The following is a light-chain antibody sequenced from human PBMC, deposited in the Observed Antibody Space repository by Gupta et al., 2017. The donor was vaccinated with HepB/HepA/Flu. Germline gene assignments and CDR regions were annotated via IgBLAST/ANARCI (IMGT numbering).Light chain of an antibody. CDR2: EVN. CDR3: CSYAGSGTYV. CDR1: SSDVGSYNL. V-gene: IGLV2-23*02. J-gene: IGLJ1*01. Sequence: QSALTQPASVSGSPGQSITISCTGTSSDVGSYNLVSWYQQHPGKAPKFMIYEVNKRPLGVSNRFSGSKSGNTASLTISGLQAEDEADYYCCSYAGSGTYVFGTGTTVTVL.